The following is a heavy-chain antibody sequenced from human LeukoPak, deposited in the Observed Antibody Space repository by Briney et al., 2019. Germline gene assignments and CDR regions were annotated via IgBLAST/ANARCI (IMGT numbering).Heavy chain of an antibody. Sequence: PGGSLRLSCAASGFTFSSYGMHWVRQAPGKGLEWVAIIWYDGSNKEYEDSVKGRFTISRDNSKNTLYLQMNSLRAEDTAVYYCARGVDYYENSGTIDYWGQGTLVTVSS. D-gene: IGHD3-22*01. CDR2: IWYDGSNK. J-gene: IGHJ4*02. CDR1: GFTFSSYG. V-gene: IGHV3-33*01. CDR3: ARGVDYYENSGTIDY.